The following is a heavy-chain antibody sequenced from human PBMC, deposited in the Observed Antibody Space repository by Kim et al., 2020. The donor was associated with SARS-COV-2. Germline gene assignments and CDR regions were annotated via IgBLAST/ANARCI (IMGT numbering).Heavy chain of an antibody. CDR3: ARESVYGDYYFDY. V-gene: IGHV3-74*01. D-gene: IGHD4-17*01. J-gene: IGHJ4*02. Sequence: ADSVKGRFTISRDNAKNTLYLQMNSLRAEDMAVYYCARESVYGDYYFDYWGQGTLVTVSS.